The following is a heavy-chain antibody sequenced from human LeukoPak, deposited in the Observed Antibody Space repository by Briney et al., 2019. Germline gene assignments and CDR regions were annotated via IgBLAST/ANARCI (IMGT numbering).Heavy chain of an antibody. CDR2: IYSGGST. CDR1: GFTVSSNY. CDR3: ARAGITMIVPEGAFDI. V-gene: IGHV3-53*01. J-gene: IGHJ3*02. D-gene: IGHD3-22*01. Sequence: PGGSLRLSCAASGFTVSSNYMSWVRQAPGKGLEWVSVIYSGGSTYYADSVKGRFTISRDNSKNTLYLQMNSLRAEDTAVYYCARAGITMIVPEGAFDIWGQGTMVTVSS.